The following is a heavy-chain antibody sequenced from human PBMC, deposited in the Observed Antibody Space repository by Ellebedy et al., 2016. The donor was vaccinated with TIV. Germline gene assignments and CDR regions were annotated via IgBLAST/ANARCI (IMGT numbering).Heavy chain of an antibody. J-gene: IGHJ6*02. D-gene: IGHD3-22*01. Sequence: PGGSLRLSCAASGLTFSSFWVSWARQAPGKGLEWVAKINQDGSETHYVDSVKGRFTISRDNVKKSLYLQMNSLRVEDTAVYYCARDGYYYSMDVWGQGTTVTVSS. CDR3: ARDGYYYSMDV. CDR2: INQDGSET. V-gene: IGHV3-7*01. CDR1: GLTFSSFW.